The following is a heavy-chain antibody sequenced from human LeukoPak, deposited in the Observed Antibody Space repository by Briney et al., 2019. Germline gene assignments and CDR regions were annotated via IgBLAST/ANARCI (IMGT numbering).Heavy chain of an antibody. J-gene: IGHJ4*02. D-gene: IGHD5-24*01. CDR3: ARISRDGHNYFNY. CDR1: GGSISSGSYY. V-gene: IGHV4-61*02. CDR2: IYTSGST. Sequence: SQTLSLTCTVSGGSISSGSYYWSWIRQPAGRGLEWIGRIYTSGSTNYNPSLKSRVTISVDTSKNQFSLKLSSVTAADTAVYYCARISRDGHNYFNYWGQGTLVTVSS.